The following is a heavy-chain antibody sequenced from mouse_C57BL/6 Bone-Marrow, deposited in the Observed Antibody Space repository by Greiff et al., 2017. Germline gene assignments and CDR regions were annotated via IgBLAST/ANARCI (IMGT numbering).Heavy chain of an antibody. CDR2: IDPSDSET. V-gene: IGHV1-52*01. J-gene: IGHJ2*01. CDR3: ARERTTVVATPLSNYFDY. D-gene: IGHD1-1*01. CDR1: GYTFTSYW. Sequence: QVQLQQPGAELVRPGSSVKLSCKASGYTFTSYWMHWVKQRPIQGLEWIGNIDPSDSETHYNQKFKDKATLTVDKSSSTAYMQLSSLTSEDSAVYYCARERTTVVATPLSNYFDYWGQGTTLTVSS.